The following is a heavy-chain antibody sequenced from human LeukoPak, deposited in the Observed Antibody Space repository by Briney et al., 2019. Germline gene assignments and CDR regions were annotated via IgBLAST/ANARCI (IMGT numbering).Heavy chain of an antibody. J-gene: IGHJ4*02. CDR3: ARHVQDIVVVPAAINY. Sequence: SETLSLTCTVSGGSISSSSYYWGWIRQPPGKGLEWIGSIYYSGSTYYNPSLKSRVTISVDTSKNQFSLKLSSVTAADTAVYYCARHVQDIVVVPAAINYWGQGTLVTVSP. CDR1: GGSISSSSYY. CDR2: IYYSGST. D-gene: IGHD2-2*01. V-gene: IGHV4-39*01.